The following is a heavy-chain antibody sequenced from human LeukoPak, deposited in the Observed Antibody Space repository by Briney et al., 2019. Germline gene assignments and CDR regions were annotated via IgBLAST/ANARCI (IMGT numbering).Heavy chain of an antibody. CDR2: IVVGSGST. V-gene: IGHV1-58*01. CDR1: GFTFTSSA. J-gene: IGHJ6*02. Sequence: ASVKVSCKASGFTFTSSAVQWVRQARGQRLEWIGWIVVGSGSTNYAQKFQERVTITRDMSTSTAYMELSSLRSEDTAVYYCAADSSNYYYYGMDVWGQGTTVTVSS. CDR3: AADSSNYYYYGMDV. D-gene: IGHD6-13*01.